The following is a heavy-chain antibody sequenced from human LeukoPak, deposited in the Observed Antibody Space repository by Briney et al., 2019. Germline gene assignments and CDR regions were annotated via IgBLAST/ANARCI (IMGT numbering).Heavy chain of an antibody. CDR3: ARAAGYSSSWYYFDY. J-gene: IGHJ4*02. CDR2: IYYSGST. V-gene: IGHV4-59*08. Sequence: PSETLSLTCTVSGDSISGDYWSWIRQPPRKELEGSGDIYYSGSTNYNLSLKSRVTMSVDTSKNQFSLKLTSVTAADTAVYYCARAAGYSSSWYYFDYWGQGTLVTVSS. CDR1: GDSISGDY. D-gene: IGHD6-13*01.